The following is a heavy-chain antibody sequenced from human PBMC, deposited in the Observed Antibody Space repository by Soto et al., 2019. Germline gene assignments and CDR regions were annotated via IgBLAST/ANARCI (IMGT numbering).Heavy chain of an antibody. CDR3: ARSEANWDPHWYFDL. CDR1: GGTFSSYA. D-gene: IGHD7-27*01. CDR2: IIPIFGTA. V-gene: IGHV1-69*13. J-gene: IGHJ2*01. Sequence: ASVKVSCKASGGTFSSYAISWVRQAPGQGLEWMGGIIPIFGTANYAQKFQGRVTITADESTSTAYMELSSLRSDDTAMYCFARSEANWDPHWYFDLWGRGTLFTVSS.